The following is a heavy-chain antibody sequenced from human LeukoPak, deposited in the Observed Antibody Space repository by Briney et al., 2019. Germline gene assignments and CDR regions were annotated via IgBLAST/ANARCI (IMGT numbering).Heavy chain of an antibody. CDR3: ARSPPAPKQFDY. V-gene: IGHV4-4*09. CDR1: GVSISSYY. Sequence: SETLSLTCTASGVSISSYYWSWIRQPPGKGLEWIGYIYPSGSSNYNPSLKSRVTISVDTSKNQFSLKLSSVIAADTAVYYCARSPPAPKQFDYWGQGTLVTVSS. D-gene: IGHD2-2*01. CDR2: IYPSGSS. J-gene: IGHJ4*02.